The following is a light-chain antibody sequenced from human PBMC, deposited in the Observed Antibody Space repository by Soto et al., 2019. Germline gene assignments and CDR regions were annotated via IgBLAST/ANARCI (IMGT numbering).Light chain of an antibody. CDR3: CSYAGSDTLYV. J-gene: IGLJ1*01. V-gene: IGLV2-11*01. CDR2: DVS. Sequence: HSALTQPRSVSGSPGQSVTISCTGTSTDVGGYNYVSWYQQHPGKVPKLMLYDVSKRPSGVPDRFSGSKSGNTASLTISGLQAEDEADYYCCSYAGSDTLYVFGSGTKLTVL. CDR1: STDVGGYNY.